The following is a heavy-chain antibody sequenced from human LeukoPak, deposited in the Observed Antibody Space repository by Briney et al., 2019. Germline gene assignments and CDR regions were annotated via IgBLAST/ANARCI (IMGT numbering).Heavy chain of an antibody. CDR1: GGSISTYY. V-gene: IGHV4-59*01. Sequence: SETLSLTCTVSGGSISTYYWSWIRQSPGKGLEWIGYINYSGSTNYIPSLKSQVTISVDTSKKQFSLRLSSVTAADAAVYYCARAVAASYFDYWGQGTLVTVSS. CDR3: ARAVAASYFDY. J-gene: IGHJ4*02. CDR2: INYSGST. D-gene: IGHD6-19*01.